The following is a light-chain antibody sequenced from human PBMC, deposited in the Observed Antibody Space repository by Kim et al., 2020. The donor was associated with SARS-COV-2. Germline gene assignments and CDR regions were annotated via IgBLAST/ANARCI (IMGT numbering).Light chain of an antibody. CDR1: QSVSTS. V-gene: IGKV3-11*01. CDR2: DAS. J-gene: IGKJ4*01. CDR3: QQREDWPLT. Sequence: LSPGERAPLACRASQSVSTSVAWFQHKTGQATRHLNHDASYRATGIPARFSGSGSGTDCTLTITGLQAEDFAVYYCQQREDWPLTFGGGTKVDIK.